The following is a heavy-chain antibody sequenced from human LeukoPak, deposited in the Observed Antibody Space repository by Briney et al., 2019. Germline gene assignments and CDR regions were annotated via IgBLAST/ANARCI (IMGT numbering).Heavy chain of an antibody. V-gene: IGHV1-2*06. CDR3: AIARVTMIVVITLRY. CDR2: INPNSGGT. CDR1: GYTFTGYY. D-gene: IGHD3-22*01. Sequence: ASLKVSCKASGYTFTGYYMHWGRQAPGQGLVWMGRINPNSGGTNYAQKFQGRVTMTRDTSISTAYMELSRLRSDDTAVYYCAIARVTMIVVITLRYWGQGTLVTVSS. J-gene: IGHJ4*02.